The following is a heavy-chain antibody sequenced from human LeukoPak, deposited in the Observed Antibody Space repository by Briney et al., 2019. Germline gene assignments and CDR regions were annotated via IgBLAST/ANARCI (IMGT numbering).Heavy chain of an antibody. CDR1: GYTFTSYG. V-gene: IGHV1-18*01. CDR3: ATQTLTGDHYYCGMDV. CDR2: ISAYNGNT. D-gene: IGHD7-27*01. J-gene: IGHJ6*02. Sequence: GASVKVSCKASGYTFTSYGISWVRQAPGQGLEWMGWISAYNGNTNYAQKLQGRVTMTTDTSTSTAYMELRSLRSDDTAVYYCATQTLTGDHYYCGMDVWGQGTTVTVSS.